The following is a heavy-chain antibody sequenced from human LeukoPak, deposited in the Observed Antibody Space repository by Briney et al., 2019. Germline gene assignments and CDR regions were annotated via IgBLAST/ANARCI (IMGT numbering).Heavy chain of an antibody. J-gene: IGHJ6*02. V-gene: IGHV3-64D*09. CDR2: ISSNGADT. CDR3: VRRGLFLMDV. CDR1: GFTFSNYG. Sequence: GGSLRLSCSASGFTFSNYGIHWVRQAPGKGLESVSAISSNGADTYYADSVKGRFTVSRDNSQSTLYLQMSSLTAEDTAVYYCVRRGLFLMDVWGRGTTVTVSS. D-gene: IGHD2-21*01.